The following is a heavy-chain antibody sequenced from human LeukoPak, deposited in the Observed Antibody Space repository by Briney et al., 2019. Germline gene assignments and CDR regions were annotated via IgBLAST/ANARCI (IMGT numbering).Heavy chain of an antibody. CDR3: ARGGSFHEFDI. Sequence: ASVKVSCKASGYRITDYWIKWVRQAPGQGLEWMGWINTNTGGTVYAQKFQGRVTMTRDTSLTTSYMDLSRLTSDDTAVYYCARGGSFHEFDIWGQGTMVIVSS. CDR1: GYRITDYW. D-gene: IGHD3-10*01. V-gene: IGHV1-2*02. J-gene: IGHJ3*02. CDR2: INTNTGGT.